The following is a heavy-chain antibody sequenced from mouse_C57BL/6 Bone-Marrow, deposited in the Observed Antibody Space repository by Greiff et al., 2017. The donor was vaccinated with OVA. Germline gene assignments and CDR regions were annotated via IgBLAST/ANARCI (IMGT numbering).Heavy chain of an antibody. V-gene: IGHV2-5*01. CDR2: IWRGGST. J-gene: IGHJ1*03. CDR3: ALLYYGNYIYWYFDV. CDR1: GFSLTSYG. Sequence: QVQLQQSGPGLVQPSQSLSITCTVSGFSLTSYGVHWVRQSPGKGLEWLGVIWRGGSTDYNAAFMSRPSITKDNSKSQVFFKMNSLQADDTAIYYCALLYYGNYIYWYFDVWGTGTTVTVSS. D-gene: IGHD2-1*01.